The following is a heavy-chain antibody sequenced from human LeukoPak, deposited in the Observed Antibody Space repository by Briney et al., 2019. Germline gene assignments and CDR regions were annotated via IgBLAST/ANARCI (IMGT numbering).Heavy chain of an antibody. Sequence: GESLKISCKGSGYSFTSHWIGWVRQMPGKGLEWMGIVNPDDSDTINSPSFQGQVTISADESITTAYLQWSSLKASDTAMYYCARLRWPRGGRSSFDYWGQGALVTVSS. J-gene: IGHJ4*02. CDR1: GYSFTSHW. CDR3: ARLRWPRGGRSSFDY. D-gene: IGHD3-10*01. CDR2: VNPDDSDT. V-gene: IGHV5-51*01.